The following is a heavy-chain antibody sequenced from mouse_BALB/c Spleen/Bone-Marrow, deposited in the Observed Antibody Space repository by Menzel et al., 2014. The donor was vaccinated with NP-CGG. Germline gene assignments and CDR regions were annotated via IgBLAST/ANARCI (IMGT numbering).Heavy chain of an antibody. Sequence: VQLQQSGPGLVAPSQSLSITCTVSGFSLTGYGVSWVRQSPGRGLEWLGMIWGGGSTDYNSALKSRLSISKDNSKSQVFLKMNSLQTDDTARYYCARDSFLITRALDYWGQGTSVTVSS. CDR2: IWGGGST. J-gene: IGHJ4*01. CDR1: GFSLTGYG. D-gene: IGHD2-4*01. V-gene: IGHV2-6-7*01. CDR3: ARDSFLITRALDY.